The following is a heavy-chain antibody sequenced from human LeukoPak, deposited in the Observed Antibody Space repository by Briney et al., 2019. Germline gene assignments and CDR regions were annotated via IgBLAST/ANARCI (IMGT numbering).Heavy chain of an antibody. CDR2: IYYSGST. J-gene: IGHJ6*02. CDR1: GGSISSYY. CDR3: ARDSRYYYGMDV. Sequence: SETLSLTCTVSGGSISSYYWSWIRQPPGKGLEWIGYIYYSGSTNYNPSLKSRVTISVDTSKNQFSLKLSSVTAADTAVYYCARDSRYYYGMDVWGQGTTVTVSS. V-gene: IGHV4-59*01.